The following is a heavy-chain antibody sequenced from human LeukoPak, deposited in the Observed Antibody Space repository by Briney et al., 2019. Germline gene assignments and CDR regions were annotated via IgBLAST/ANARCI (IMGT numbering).Heavy chain of an antibody. Sequence: PSETLSLTCAVYGGSFSGYYWSWIRQPPGKGLEWIGEINHSGSTNYNPSLKSRVTISVDTSKNQFSLKLSSVTAADTAVYYCARRVYSSRPHNWFDPWGQGTLVTVSS. CDR1: GGSFSGYY. CDR3: ARRVYSSRPHNWFDP. V-gene: IGHV4-34*01. J-gene: IGHJ5*02. D-gene: IGHD6-13*01. CDR2: INHSGST.